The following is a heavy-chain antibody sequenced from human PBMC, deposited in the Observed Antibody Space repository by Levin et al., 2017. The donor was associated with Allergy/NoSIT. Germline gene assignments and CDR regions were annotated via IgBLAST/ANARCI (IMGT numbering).Heavy chain of an antibody. Sequence: SETLSLTCGVYGVSLSSFYWGWIRQAPGKGLEWIGEINHNGVTRYHPSLESRVTISVDTSNNQFSLRLTSVTAADTAVYYCTTLGPSYWGQGTPVTVSS. CDR2: INHNGVT. CDR3: TTLGPSY. J-gene: IGHJ4*02. V-gene: IGHV4-34*01. CDR1: GVSLSSFY.